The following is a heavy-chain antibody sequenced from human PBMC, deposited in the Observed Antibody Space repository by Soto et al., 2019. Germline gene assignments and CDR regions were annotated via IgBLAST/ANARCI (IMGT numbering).Heavy chain of an antibody. CDR1: GFTFSSYS. Sequence: LRLSCAASGFTFSSYSMNWVRQAPGKGLDWVSSISSSSSYIYYADSVKGRFTISRDNAKNSLYLQMNSLRAEDTAVYYCARDLDTAMAPTYYYYGMDVWGQGTTVTVSS. V-gene: IGHV3-21*01. J-gene: IGHJ6*02. CDR3: ARDLDTAMAPTYYYYGMDV. D-gene: IGHD5-18*01. CDR2: ISSSSSYI.